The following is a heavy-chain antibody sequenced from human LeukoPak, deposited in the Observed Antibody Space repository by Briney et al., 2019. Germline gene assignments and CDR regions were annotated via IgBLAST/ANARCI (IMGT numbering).Heavy chain of an antibody. CDR3: AKAEGYGARDY. D-gene: IGHD5-18*01. J-gene: IGHJ4*02. Sequence: RASVKVSCKTSGYTFTSYYIYWVRQAPGQGLESMGITYSQKFHGRVTMTRDTSTRTVYMELNNLTSGDTAIYYCAKAEGYGARDYWGQGTLVTVSS. V-gene: IGHV1-46*01. CDR1: GYTFTSYY.